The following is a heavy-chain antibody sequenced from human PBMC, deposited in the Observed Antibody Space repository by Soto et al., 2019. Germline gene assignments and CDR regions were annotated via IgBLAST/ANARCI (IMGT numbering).Heavy chain of an antibody. D-gene: IGHD4-17*01. CDR2: INGSGGET. CDR1: GFTFSSYW. CDR3: AKDLYGDFDF. Sequence: HPGGSLRLSCAASGFTFSSYWMSWVRQAPGKGLEWVSNINGSGGETYYVDSVKGRFTISRDNAKDTLYLQMNSLRAEDTAVYYCAKDLYGDFDFWGQGTLVTVSS. V-gene: IGHV3-23*01. J-gene: IGHJ4*02.